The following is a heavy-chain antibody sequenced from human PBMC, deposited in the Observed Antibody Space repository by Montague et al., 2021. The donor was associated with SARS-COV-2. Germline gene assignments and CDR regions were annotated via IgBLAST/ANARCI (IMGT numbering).Heavy chain of an antibody. D-gene: IGHD5-12*01. CDR3: ARRGRKLLPVATTIGGFDI. J-gene: IGHJ3*02. CDR2: IYYSGST. CDR1: GGSIRSYY. V-gene: IGHV4-59*01. Sequence: SETLSLTCTVSGGSIRSYYWSWIRQPPGKGLEWIGYIYYSGSTNYNPSLKSRVTISVDTSKNQFSLKLSSVTAADTAVYYCARRGRKLLPVATTIGGFDIWGQGTMVTVSS.